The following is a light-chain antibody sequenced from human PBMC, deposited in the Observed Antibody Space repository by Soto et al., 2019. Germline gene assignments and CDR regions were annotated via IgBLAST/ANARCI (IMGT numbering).Light chain of an antibody. J-gene: IGKJ1*01. CDR1: QSISIL. CDR2: DDS. Sequence: DIQMTQSPSNLSASVGDRVTITCRASQSISILLAWYQQKPGKAPKLLIYDDSSLESRVPSRFSGSGSGTEFPLTISSLQPDDFATYYCQQYNSYSGTFGQGTKVEIK. V-gene: IGKV1-5*01. CDR3: QQYNSYSGT.